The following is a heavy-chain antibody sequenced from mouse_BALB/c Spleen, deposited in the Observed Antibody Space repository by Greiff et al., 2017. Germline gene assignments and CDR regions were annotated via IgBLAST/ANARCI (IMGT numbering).Heavy chain of an antibody. V-gene: IGHV5-6-5*01. J-gene: IGHJ2*01. CDR1: GFTFSSYA. D-gene: IGHD1-2*01. CDR3: GRGVSSYFDY. Sequence: EVHLVESGGGLVKPGGSLKLSCAASGFTFSSYAMSWVRQTPEKRLEWVASISSGGSTYYPDSVMGRFTISRDNARNILYLQMSSLGSEDTAMYCCGRGVSSYFDYWGQGTTLTVSS. CDR2: ISSGGST.